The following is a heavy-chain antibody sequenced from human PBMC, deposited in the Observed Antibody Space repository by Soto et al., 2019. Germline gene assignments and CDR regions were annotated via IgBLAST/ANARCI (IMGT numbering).Heavy chain of an antibody. CDR1: GYSFTGYK. D-gene: IGHD3-9*01. Sequence: GESLKISCKGSGYSFTGYKIGWVRQMPGKGLEWMGIIYPGDSDTRYSPSFQGQVTISADKSTGTAYLQWTSLKASDTAMYYCARHATYYDILGGYYFDYWGQGTLVTVSS. V-gene: IGHV5-51*01. CDR2: IYPGDSDT. CDR3: ARHATYYDILGGYYFDY. J-gene: IGHJ4*02.